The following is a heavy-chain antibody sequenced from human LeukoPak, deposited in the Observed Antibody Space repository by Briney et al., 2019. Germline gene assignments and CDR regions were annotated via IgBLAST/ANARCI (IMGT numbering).Heavy chain of an antibody. V-gene: IGHV3-30*02. D-gene: IGHD7-27*01. J-gene: IGHJ4*02. Sequence: SGGSLRLSCAASGFTFSSYGMHWVRQAPGKGLEWVAFIRYEGSNKYYADSVKGRFTIYRDNSKNTLYLQMNSLRAEDTAVYYCAITLGSEDRRFDYWGQGTLVTVSS. CDR3: AITLGSEDRRFDY. CDR1: GFTFSSYG. CDR2: IRYEGSNK.